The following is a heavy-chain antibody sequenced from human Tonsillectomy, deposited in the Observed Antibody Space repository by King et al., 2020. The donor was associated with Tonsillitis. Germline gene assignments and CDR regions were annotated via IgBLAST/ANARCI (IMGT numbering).Heavy chain of an antibody. CDR3: AKDEGLLPFDI. D-gene: IGHD2-15*01. Sequence: VQLVESGAEVKKPGSSVNVSCKASVGTFSSYGISWVRQAPGQGLEWMGRIIPILDIANYAQKFQGRVTVTADKSTSTAYMELSSLGSEDTGISFCAKDEGLLPFDIWGQGTMVTVSS. V-gene: IGHV1-69*09. CDR1: VGTFSSYG. J-gene: IGHJ3*02. CDR2: IIPILDIA.